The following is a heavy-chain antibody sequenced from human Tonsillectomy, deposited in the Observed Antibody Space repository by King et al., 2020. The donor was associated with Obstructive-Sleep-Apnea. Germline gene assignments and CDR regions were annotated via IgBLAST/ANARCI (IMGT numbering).Heavy chain of an antibody. J-gene: IGHJ4*02. CDR3: ASASMVRGVITQSFFDY. Sequence: QLQESGSPIGKPSQTLSLTCPVSVGSISSGGYSWAWIRQPPGKGLEWVGYIYHSGATSSNPSLTSRLTISVDRSKNQFSLWLSSVTAADSAVYYCASASMVRGVITQSFFDYWGQGILVTVSS. CDR2: IYHSGAT. D-gene: IGHD3-10*01. V-gene: IGHV4-30-2*01. CDR1: VGSISSGGYS.